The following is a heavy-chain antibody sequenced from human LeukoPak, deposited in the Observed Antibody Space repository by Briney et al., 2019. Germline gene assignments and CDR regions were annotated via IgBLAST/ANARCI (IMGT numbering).Heavy chain of an antibody. Sequence: ASVKVSCKASGYPFNNYDINWVRQATGQGLEWMGWMNPHSGKTGYAQNFQGRVTMTRDTSIELSSLRSEDTAVYYCARLSSHYGDYKVDPWGQGTLVTVSS. CDR3: ARLSSHYGDYKVDP. CDR1: GYPFNNYD. J-gene: IGHJ5*02. CDR2: MNPHSGKT. D-gene: IGHD4-17*01. V-gene: IGHV1-8*01.